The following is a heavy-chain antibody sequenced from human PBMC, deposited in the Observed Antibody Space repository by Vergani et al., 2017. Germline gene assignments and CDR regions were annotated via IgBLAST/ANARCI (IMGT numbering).Heavy chain of an antibody. Sequence: QVQLQESGPGLVKPSETLSLTCTVSGGSISSYYWSWIWQPSGKGLEWIGHIYYSGSTNYNPSLKSRVTISVDTSKNQFSLKLSSVTAADTAVYYCARNMVRGVRYYGMDVWGQGTTVTVSS. D-gene: IGHD3-10*01. CDR3: ARNMVRGVRYYGMDV. CDR2: IYYSGST. V-gene: IGHV4-59*01. CDR1: GGSISSYY. J-gene: IGHJ6*02.